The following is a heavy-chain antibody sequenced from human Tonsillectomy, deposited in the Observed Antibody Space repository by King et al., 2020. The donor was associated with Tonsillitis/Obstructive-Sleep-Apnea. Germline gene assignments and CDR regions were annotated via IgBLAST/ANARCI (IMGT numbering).Heavy chain of an antibody. D-gene: IGHD3-22*01. J-gene: IGHJ6*02. V-gene: IGHV3-49*04. CDR3: TGERMIAPYGMDV. CDR1: GFRFGDYA. CDR2: IRSKPYGGTI. Sequence: DVQLVESGGGLVQPGRSLKLSCSASGFRFGDYAMSWVRQAPGQGLEWVSFIRSKPYGGTIEYAASVKGRFTISRDDSKTIAYLQMNSLKTEDTAVYYCTGERMIAPYGMDVWGQGTTVTVSS.